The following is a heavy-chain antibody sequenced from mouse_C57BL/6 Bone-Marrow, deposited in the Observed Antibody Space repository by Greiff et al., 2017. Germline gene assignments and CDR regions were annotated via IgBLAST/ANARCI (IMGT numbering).Heavy chain of an antibody. J-gene: IGHJ2*01. CDR3: ARWGTTVLDYVDC. V-gene: IGHV1-26*01. D-gene: IGHD1-1*01. CDR2: INPNNGGT. Sequence: EVQLQQSGPELVKPGASVKISCKASGYTFTDYYMNWVKQSHGNSLEWIGDINPNNGGTSYNQKFKGKATLTVDKSSSTAYMELRSLTSEDSAVYYCARWGTTVLDYVDCWGRGTALTVSS. CDR1: GYTFTDYY.